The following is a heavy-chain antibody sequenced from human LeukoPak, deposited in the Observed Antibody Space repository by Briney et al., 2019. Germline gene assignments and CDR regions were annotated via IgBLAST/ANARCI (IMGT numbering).Heavy chain of an antibody. CDR2: ISLTGQT. CDR1: GGSISSTNW. V-gene: IGHV4-4*02. Sequence: SGTLSLTCGVSGGSISSTNWWSWVRQSPGQGLEWIGEISLTGQTNYNPSLRGRVTMSLDESSNHLSLHLTSVTAADTAVYYCARGPDDDYARFDPWGQGTLVTVSS. CDR3: ARGPDDDYARFDP. J-gene: IGHJ5*02. D-gene: IGHD4-17*01.